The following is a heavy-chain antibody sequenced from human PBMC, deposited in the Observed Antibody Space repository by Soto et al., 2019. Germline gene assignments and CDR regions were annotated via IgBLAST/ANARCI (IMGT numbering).Heavy chain of an antibody. CDR3: ALNYYGLDV. V-gene: IGHV3-72*01. CDR2: SKSELSGFTT. J-gene: IGHJ6*02. CDR1: GFRFKDFF. Sequence: GGSLRLYGSASGFRFKDFFMDWVRQTPGKGLEWVGRSKSELSGFTTDYAASVKGRFTISRHASQNSLFLEMNSLKIEDTAVYYCALNYYGLDVLGHGTTVTV.